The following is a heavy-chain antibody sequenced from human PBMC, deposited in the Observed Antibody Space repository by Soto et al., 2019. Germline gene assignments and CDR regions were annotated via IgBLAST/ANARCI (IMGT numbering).Heavy chain of an antibody. CDR1: GFTFSSYA. CDR3: ARGDSSGYLDY. J-gene: IGHJ4*02. D-gene: IGHD3-22*01. V-gene: IGHV3-30-3*01. Sequence: QVQLVESGGGVVQPGRSLRLSCAASGFTFSSYAMHWVLQAPGKGLEWVAVISYDGSNKYYADSVKGRFTISRDNSKNTLYLQMNSLRAEDTAVYYCARGDSSGYLDYWGQGTLVTVSS. CDR2: ISYDGSNK.